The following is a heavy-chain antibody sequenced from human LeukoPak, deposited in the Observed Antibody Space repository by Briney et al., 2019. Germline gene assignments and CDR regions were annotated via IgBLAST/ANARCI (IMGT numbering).Heavy chain of an antibody. V-gene: IGHV1-18*01. Sequence: ASVKVSCKASGYTFTNYGLTWVRQAPGQGFQWMGWISAYTGSTNYAQKFQGRVTMPTDPSTSTAYMELRSLTSNDTAVYYCARTVGATGAFDIWGQGTKVIVSS. D-gene: IGHD1-26*01. CDR1: GYTFTNYG. CDR3: ARTVGATGAFDI. CDR2: ISAYTGST. J-gene: IGHJ3*02.